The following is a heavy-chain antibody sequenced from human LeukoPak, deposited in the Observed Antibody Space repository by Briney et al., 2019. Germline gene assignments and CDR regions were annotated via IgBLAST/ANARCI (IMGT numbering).Heavy chain of an antibody. V-gene: IGHV3-21*01. Sequence: GGSLRLSCTASGFTFSDCDMNWFRQSPGKGLEWVSSISYRTSHIYYADSVKGRFTISRDNAKNSLYLQMDSLRAEDTAVYFCGRAFPPLRTAAAGDYWGQGTLVTVSS. CDR3: GRAFPPLRTAAAGDY. D-gene: IGHD6-13*01. CDR2: ISYRTSHI. CDR1: GFTFSDCD. J-gene: IGHJ4*02.